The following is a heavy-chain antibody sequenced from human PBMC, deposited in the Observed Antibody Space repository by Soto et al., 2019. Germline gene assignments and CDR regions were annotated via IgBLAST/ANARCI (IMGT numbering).Heavy chain of an antibody. D-gene: IGHD3-16*01. CDR3: ARVPTTWFMIRGMDV. V-gene: IGHV3-53*01. CDR2: IYSGGST. CDR1: GFTVSSNY. J-gene: IGHJ6*02. Sequence: GGSLRLSCAASGFTVSSNYMSWVRQAPGKGLEWVSVIYSGGSTYYADSVKGRFTISRDNSKNTLYLQMNSLRAEDTAVYYCARVPTTWFMIRGMDVWGQGTTVTVSS.